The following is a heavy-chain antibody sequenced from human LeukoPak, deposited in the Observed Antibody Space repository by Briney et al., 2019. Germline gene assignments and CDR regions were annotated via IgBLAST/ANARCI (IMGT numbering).Heavy chain of an antibody. J-gene: IGHJ4*02. CDR3: AKYGGLYYFDY. D-gene: IGHD4-23*01. V-gene: IGHV3-23*01. CDR1: GFTFTSYA. CDR2: LSGSGGST. Sequence: PGGSLRLSCAASGFTFTSYAMSWVRQAPGKGLEWVSALSGSGGSTYYADSVKDRFTISRDNSKHTLYLQMNSLRVEDTAVYYCAKYGGLYYFDYCGQGALVTVSS.